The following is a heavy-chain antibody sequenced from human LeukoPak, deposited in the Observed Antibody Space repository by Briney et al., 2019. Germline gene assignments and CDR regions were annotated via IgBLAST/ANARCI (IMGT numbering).Heavy chain of an antibody. V-gene: IGHV6-1*01. D-gene: IGHD2-8*02. CDR2: TYYCSKWYS. CDR3: ARGPGYFQH. J-gene: IGHJ1*01. Sequence: SQTLSLTCAISGDSVSSNSAALNWVRQSPSRGLEWLGRTYYCSKWYSHYSVSVKSRITINPDTSRNQFSLQLNSVTPEDTAVYYCARGPGYFQHWGQGTLVTVSS. CDR1: GDSVSSNSAA.